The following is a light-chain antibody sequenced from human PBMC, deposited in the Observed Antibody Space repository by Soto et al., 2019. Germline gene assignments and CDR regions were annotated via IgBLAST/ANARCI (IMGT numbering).Light chain of an antibody. V-gene: IGKV3-15*01. Sequence: EIVMTQSPATLSVSPGERATLSCRASQSVGGNLAWYQQKPGQAPRLLIYAASTRATGIPARFSGSGSGTEFTLTISSLQSEDFAVYYCEQYGESPYTFGPGTKVEVK. J-gene: IGKJ3*01. CDR3: EQYGESPYT. CDR2: AAS. CDR1: QSVGGN.